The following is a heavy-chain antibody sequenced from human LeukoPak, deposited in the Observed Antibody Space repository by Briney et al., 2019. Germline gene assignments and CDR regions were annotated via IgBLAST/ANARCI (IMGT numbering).Heavy chain of an antibody. J-gene: IGHJ4*02. D-gene: IGHD3-10*01. CDR3: ARGSTVRGVIRGYFDY. V-gene: IGHV3-30-3*01. CDR2: ISYDGSNK. CDR1: GFTFSSYA. Sequence: GGSLRLSCAASGFTFSSYAMHWVRQAPGKGLEWVAVISYDGSNKYYADSVKGRFTISRDNSKNTLYLQMNSLRAEDTAVYYCARGSTVRGVIRGYFDYWGQGTLVTVSS.